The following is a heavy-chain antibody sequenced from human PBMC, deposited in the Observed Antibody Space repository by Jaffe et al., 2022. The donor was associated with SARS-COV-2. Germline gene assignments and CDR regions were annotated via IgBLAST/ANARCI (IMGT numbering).Heavy chain of an antibody. CDR3: ARDSFLYDSSGYYFDY. J-gene: IGHJ4*02. CDR2: ISSSGSTI. Sequence: EVQLVESGGGLVQPGGSLRLSCAASGFTFSSYEMNWVRQAPGKGLEWVSYISSSGSTIYYADSVKGRFTISRDNAKNSLYLQMNSLRAEDTAVYYCARDSFLYDSSGYYFDYWGQGTLVTVSS. CDR1: GFTFSSYE. D-gene: IGHD3-22*01. V-gene: IGHV3-48*03.